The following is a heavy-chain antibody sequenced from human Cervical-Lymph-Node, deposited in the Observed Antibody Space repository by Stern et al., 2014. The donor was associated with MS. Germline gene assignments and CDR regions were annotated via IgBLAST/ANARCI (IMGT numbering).Heavy chain of an antibody. CDR2: IIPILGLP. V-gene: IGHV1-69*09. CDR3: ARGVVSNRAAATLHNLFDP. J-gene: IGHJ5*02. D-gene: IGHD2-15*01. CDR1: GGTFSSSYA. Sequence: QLVQSGAEVKKPGSSVNVSCMTSGGTFSSSYAITWMRQAPGQGLEWMGRIIPILGLPYYAQKFQGRVTITADTSTNTAYMGLSSLTSEDTAVYYCARGVVSNRAAATLHNLFDPWGQGTLVTVSS.